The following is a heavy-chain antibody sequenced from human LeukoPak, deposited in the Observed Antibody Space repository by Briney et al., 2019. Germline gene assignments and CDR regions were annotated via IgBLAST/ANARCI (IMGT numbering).Heavy chain of an antibody. D-gene: IGHD6-19*01. CDR1: GGSISSYY. V-gene: IGHV4-59*12. J-gene: IGHJ4*02. CDR3: ARGRGSGWYSVGYYFDY. CDR2: IYNSGST. Sequence: SETLSLTCTVSGGSISSYYWSWIRQPPGKGLEWIGYIYNSGSTNYNPSLKSRVTISVDTSKNQFSLKLSSVTAADTAVYYCARGRGSGWYSVGYYFDYWGQGTLVTVSS.